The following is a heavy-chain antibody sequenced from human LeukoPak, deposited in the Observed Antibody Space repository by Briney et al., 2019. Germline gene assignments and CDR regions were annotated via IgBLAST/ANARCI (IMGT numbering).Heavy chain of an antibody. CDR1: GGSFSGYY. J-gene: IGHJ4*02. CDR2: INHSGST. Sequence: SETLSLTCAVYGGSFSGYYWSWIRQPPGKGLEWIGEINHSGSTNYNPSLKRRVTISVDTSKNQFSLKLSSVTAADTAVYYCARVQLRGYSYGYGVDYWGQGTLVTVSS. D-gene: IGHD5-18*01. CDR3: ARVQLRGYSYGYGVDY. V-gene: IGHV4-34*01.